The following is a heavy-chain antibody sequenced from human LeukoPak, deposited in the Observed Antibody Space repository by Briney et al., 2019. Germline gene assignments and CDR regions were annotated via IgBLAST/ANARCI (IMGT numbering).Heavy chain of an antibody. CDR3: AKDQSRYFYDSSAYPRNWFDP. CDR1: GFTFSSYA. D-gene: IGHD3-22*01. V-gene: IGHV3-23*01. J-gene: IGHJ5*02. Sequence: GGSLRLSCAASGFTFSSYAMSWVRQAPGKGLEWVSAISDSGGSTYYADSVKGRFTISRDNSKNTLYLQMNSLRAEDTAVYYCAKDQSRYFYDSSAYPRNWFDPWGQGTLVTVSS. CDR2: ISDSGGST.